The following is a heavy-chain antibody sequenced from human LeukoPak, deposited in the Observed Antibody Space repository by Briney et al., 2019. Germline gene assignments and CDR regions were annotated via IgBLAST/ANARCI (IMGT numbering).Heavy chain of an antibody. CDR1: GGSISSSSYY. J-gene: IGHJ6*03. V-gene: IGHV4-39*07. Sequence: SETLSLTCTVSGGSISSSSYYWGWIRQPPGKGLEWIGEINHSGSTNYNPSLKSRVTISVDTSKNQFSLKLSSVTAADTAVYYCARALARSYDYVWGSYRGYYMDVWGKGTTVTVSS. D-gene: IGHD3-16*02. CDR3: ARALARSYDYVWGSYRGYYMDV. CDR2: INHSGST.